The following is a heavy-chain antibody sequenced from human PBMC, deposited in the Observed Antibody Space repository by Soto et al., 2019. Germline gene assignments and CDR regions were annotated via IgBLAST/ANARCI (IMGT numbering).Heavy chain of an antibody. CDR2: ISYDGSNK. V-gene: IGHV3-30-3*01. Sequence: GGSLRLSCAASGFTFSSYAMHWVRQAPGKGLEWVAVISYDGSNKYYADSVKGRFTISRDNSKNTLYLQMNSLRAEDTAVYYCGRGGTYWGGIDYWGQGTLVTVSS. CDR3: GRGGTYWGGIDY. D-gene: IGHD2-8*02. J-gene: IGHJ4*02. CDR1: GFTFSSYA.